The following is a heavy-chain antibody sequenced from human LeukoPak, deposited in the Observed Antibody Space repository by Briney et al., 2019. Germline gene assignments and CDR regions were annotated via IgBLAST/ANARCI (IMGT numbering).Heavy chain of an antibody. CDR2: IGGGGVL. CDR3: ARDKNWAFDY. D-gene: IGHD7-27*01. Sequence: GGSLRLSCAASGFTFNTYSMNWVRQAPGKGLEWISYIGGGGVLTYADSVKGRFTISRDNARNSLYLQMNSLRDDDTAVYYCARDKNWAFDYWGQGILVTVSS. CDR1: GFTFNTYS. V-gene: IGHV3-69-1*01. J-gene: IGHJ4*02.